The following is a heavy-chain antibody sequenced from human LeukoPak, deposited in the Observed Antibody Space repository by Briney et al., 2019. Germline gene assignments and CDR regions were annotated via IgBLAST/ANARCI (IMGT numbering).Heavy chain of an antibody. Sequence: PGGSPRLSCAASGFTFDDYGMTWVRQAPGKGLEWVSGINWNGASTGYADSVKGRFTISRDNAKNSLYLQMNSLRAEDTALYYCARGNCSSTSCRGPDYYYYMDVWGKGTTVTVSS. J-gene: IGHJ6*03. CDR3: ARGNCSSTSCRGPDYYYYMDV. V-gene: IGHV3-20*04. CDR1: GFTFDDYG. CDR2: INWNGAST. D-gene: IGHD2-2*01.